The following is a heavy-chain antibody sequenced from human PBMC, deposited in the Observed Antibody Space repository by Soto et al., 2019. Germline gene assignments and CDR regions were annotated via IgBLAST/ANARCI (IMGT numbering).Heavy chain of an antibody. D-gene: IGHD3-22*01. V-gene: IGHV3-23*01. CDR3: ATHTTFYFDRTGPGDYFDS. Sequence: PXGSLRLSCAASGXTFTSNAMSWVRRAPGKGLEVGSCITGSGGITDCADCVKCQFTISRDKSINTVYLQMNYLRFEHTAVYFCATHTTFYFDRTGPGDYFDSWGQGTLGTVSS. J-gene: IGHJ4*02. CDR1: GXTFTSNA. CDR2: ITGSGGIT.